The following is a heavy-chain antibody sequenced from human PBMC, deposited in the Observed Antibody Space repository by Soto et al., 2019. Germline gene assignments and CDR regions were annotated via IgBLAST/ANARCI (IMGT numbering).Heavy chain of an antibody. D-gene: IGHD1-7*01. CDR2: ISAYNGNT. J-gene: IGHJ4*02. V-gene: IGHV1-18*01. CDR3: ARDRAIITGTNPHHFDY. CDR1: GYTFTSYG. Sequence: ASVKVSCKASGYTFTSYGISWVRQAPGQGLEWMGWISAYNGNTNYAQKLQGRVTMTTDTSTSTAYVELRSLRSDDTAVYYCARDRAIITGTNPHHFDYWGQGTLVTVSS.